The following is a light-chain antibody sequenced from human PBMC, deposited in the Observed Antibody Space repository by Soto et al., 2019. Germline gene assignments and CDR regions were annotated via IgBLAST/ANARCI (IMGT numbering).Light chain of an antibody. J-gene: IGLJ1*01. CDR1: SSDVGSYNL. CDR2: EGT. V-gene: IGLV2-23*01. CDR3: CSYPGENLDV. Sequence: QSVLTQPASLSASPVQSITSPCTGTSSDVGSYNLVSWFQQHPGKVPKLLIYEGTKRPSGLSNPFSGSKSGTTASLTTSGLPAEDEAHYYCCSYPGENLDVLGTGTKGTVL.